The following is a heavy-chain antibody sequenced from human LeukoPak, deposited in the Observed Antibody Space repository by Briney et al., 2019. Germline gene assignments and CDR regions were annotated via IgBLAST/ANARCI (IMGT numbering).Heavy chain of an antibody. Sequence: SETLSLTCTVSGGSISSSSYYWGWIRQPPGKGLEWIGSIYYSGSTYYNPSLKSRVTISVDTSKNQFSLKLSSVTAADTAVYYCARLGYYDSSGYFDYWGQGTLVTVSP. V-gene: IGHV4-39*01. CDR2: IYYSGST. CDR1: GGSISSSSYY. J-gene: IGHJ4*02. CDR3: ARLGYYDSSGYFDY. D-gene: IGHD3-22*01.